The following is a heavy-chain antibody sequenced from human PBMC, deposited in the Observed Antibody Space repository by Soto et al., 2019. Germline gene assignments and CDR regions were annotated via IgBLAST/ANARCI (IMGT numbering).Heavy chain of an antibody. D-gene: IGHD3-16*02. J-gene: IGHJ6*02. Sequence: GESLKISCQGSGYSFTNYWISWVRQMPGKGLEWLGRIEPGESYTKYSPSFQGHVSISADKSISTAYLQWSSLKASDTATYYCARHVVTYYGMDVWGQGTTVTVSS. CDR1: GYSFTNYW. V-gene: IGHV5-10-1*01. CDR2: IEPGESYT. CDR3: ARHVVTYYGMDV.